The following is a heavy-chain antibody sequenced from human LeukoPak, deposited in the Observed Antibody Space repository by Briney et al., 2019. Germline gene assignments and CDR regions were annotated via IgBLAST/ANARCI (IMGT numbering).Heavy chain of an antibody. D-gene: IGHD3-10*01. J-gene: IGHJ4*02. Sequence: ASVKVSCKASGYTFIDYYMYWVRQAPGQGLEWMGWTNLNSGDTHYAPKFQGRVTMTRDTSIATAYMELSSLTSDDTAVYYCARTLFGGPHDHWGQGTLVTVSS. CDR3: ARTLFGGPHDH. CDR1: GYTFIDYY. CDR2: TNLNSGDT. V-gene: IGHV1-2*02.